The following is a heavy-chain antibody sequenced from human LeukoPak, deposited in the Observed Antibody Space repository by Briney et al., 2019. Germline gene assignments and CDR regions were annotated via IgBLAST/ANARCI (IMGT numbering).Heavy chain of an antibody. CDR1: GFTLSSYG. D-gene: IGHD6-19*01. J-gene: IGHJ4*02. Sequence: PGRSLRLSCAASGFTLSSYGMHWVRQAPGKGLEWVAVISYDGSNKYYADSVKGRFTISRDNSKNTLYLQMNSLRAEDTAVYYCAKPVAGYFDYWGQGTLVTVSS. V-gene: IGHV3-30*18. CDR2: ISYDGSNK. CDR3: AKPVAGYFDY.